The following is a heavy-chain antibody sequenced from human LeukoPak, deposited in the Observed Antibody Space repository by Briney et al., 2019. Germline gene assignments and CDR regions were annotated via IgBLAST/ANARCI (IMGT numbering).Heavy chain of an antibody. Sequence: PGGSLRLSCTASGFSFSPYWMNWVRQAPGKGLEWVGFIRSKAYGGTTEYAASVKGRFTISRDDSKSIAYLQMNSLKTEDTAVYYCTRTEMATMRFDYWGQGTLVTVSS. J-gene: IGHJ4*02. V-gene: IGHV3-49*04. D-gene: IGHD5-24*01. CDR1: GFSFSPYW. CDR2: IRSKAYGGTT. CDR3: TRTEMATMRFDY.